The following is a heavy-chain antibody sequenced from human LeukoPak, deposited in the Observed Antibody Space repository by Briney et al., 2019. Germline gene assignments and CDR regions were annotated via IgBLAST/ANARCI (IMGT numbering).Heavy chain of an antibody. CDR1: GGSFSSSNYF. D-gene: IGHD2-2*01. Sequence: PSETLSLTCTVSGGSFSSSNYFWVWIRQPPGKGLEWIVSIYYSGNSYYNPSIKSRVTISVDTSKNHFSLKLRSVMAADTAVYYCARHGNVVVVPAAKGFDYGGQGPQVTVSS. CDR3: ARHGNVVVVPAAKGFDY. V-gene: IGHV4-39*01. CDR2: IYYSGNS. J-gene: IGHJ4*02.